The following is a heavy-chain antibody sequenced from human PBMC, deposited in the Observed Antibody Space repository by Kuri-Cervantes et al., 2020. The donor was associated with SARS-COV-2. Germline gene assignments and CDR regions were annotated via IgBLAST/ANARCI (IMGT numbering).Heavy chain of an antibody. CDR2: INHSGST. CDR3: ATVGHHFSNDFWSGYREASNWFDP. CDR1: GGSFSGYY. J-gene: IGHJ5*01. V-gene: IGHV4-34*01. Sequence: SETLSLTCAVYGGSFSGYYWCWIRQPPGKGLEWIGEINHSGSTNYNTSHKSRVTISVDTSKNLFFLELSSVTTADPAVYYCATVGHHFSNDFWSGYREASNWFDPWGQGTMVTVSS. D-gene: IGHD3-3*01.